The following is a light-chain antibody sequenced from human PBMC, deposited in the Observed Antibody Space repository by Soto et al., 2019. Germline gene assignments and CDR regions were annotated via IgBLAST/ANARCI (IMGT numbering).Light chain of an antibody. CDR3: QHYDGSPRT. CDR1: QGVTSNH. V-gene: IGKV3-20*01. Sequence: ENVLTQSPGTVSLSPGERATLSCKASQGVTSNHLAWYQQKPGQAPRLLIYGVFNRATGIPDRFSGSGSGTDFTHTITRLEPEDAAVSFCQHYDGSPRTFGQGTKLEIK. CDR2: GVF. J-gene: IGKJ2*01.